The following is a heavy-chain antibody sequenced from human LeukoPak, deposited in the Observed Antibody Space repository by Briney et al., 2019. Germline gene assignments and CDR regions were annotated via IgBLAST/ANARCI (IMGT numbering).Heavy chain of an antibody. CDR2: IYSGGST. CDR1: GFTVSSNY. J-gene: IGHJ4*02. V-gene: IGHV3-66*01. Sequence: GGSLRLSCAASGFTVSSNYMSWVRQAPGKGLEWVSVIYSGGSTYYADSVKGRFTISRDNSKNTLYLQMNSLRAEDTAVYYCAKFFLYDSSGYQGWGQGTLVTVSS. CDR3: AKFFLYDSSGYQG. D-gene: IGHD3-22*01.